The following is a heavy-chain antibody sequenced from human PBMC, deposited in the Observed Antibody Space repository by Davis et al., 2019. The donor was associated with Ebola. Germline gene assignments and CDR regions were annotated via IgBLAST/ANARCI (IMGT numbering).Heavy chain of an antibody. Sequence: GSLRLSCTVSGGSISSYYWSWIRQPPGKGLEWIGYIYYSGSTYYNPSLMSRVTISVDTSKNQFSLKLSSVTAADTAVYYCARVLPEDDYYNGMDVWGQGTTVTVSS. CDR1: GGSISSYY. J-gene: IGHJ6*02. CDR3: ARVLPEDDYYNGMDV. CDR2: IYYSGST. D-gene: IGHD2-15*01. V-gene: IGHV4-59*12.